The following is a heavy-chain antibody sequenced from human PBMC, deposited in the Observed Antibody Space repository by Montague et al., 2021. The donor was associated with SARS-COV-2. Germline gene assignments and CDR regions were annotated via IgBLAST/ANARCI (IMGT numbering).Heavy chain of an antibody. CDR1: GGSFSGYY. CDR3: ARLGEGVVPAPIFGIGPYYSYFCMDV. Sequence: SETLSLTCAVYGGSFSGYYWNWIRQPPGKGLKWIGEINHSGSANYNPSPKRRVTISVDMSKNQFSLKLNSVTAADTAVYYCARLGEGVVPAPIFGIGPYYSYFCMDVWGKGATVTVSS. V-gene: IGHV4-34*01. D-gene: IGHD2-2*02. CDR2: INHSGSA. J-gene: IGHJ6*03.